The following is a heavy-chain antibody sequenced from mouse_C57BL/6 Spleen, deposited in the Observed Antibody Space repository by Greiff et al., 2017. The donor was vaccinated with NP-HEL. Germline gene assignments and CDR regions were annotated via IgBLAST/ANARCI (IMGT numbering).Heavy chain of an antibody. J-gene: IGHJ3*01. Sequence: VQLKESGEGLVKPGGSLKLSCAASGFTFSSYAMSWVRQTPEKRLEWVAYISSGGDYIYYADTVKGRFTISRDNARNTLYLQMSSLKSEDTAMYYCTREGTTGIWFAYWGQRTLVTVSA. CDR2: ISSGGDYI. D-gene: IGHD4-1*01. CDR3: TREGTTGIWFAY. CDR1: GFTFSSYA. V-gene: IGHV5-9-1*02.